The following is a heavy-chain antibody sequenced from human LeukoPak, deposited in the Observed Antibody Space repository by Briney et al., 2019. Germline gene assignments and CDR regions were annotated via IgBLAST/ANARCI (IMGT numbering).Heavy chain of an antibody. CDR2: IIPIFGTA. V-gene: IGHV1-69*13. CDR3: ARVPLDYYDSSGDHNWFDP. J-gene: IGHJ5*02. D-gene: IGHD3-22*01. Sequence: ASVKVSCKASGYTFTAYSMHWVRQAPGQGLEWMGRIIPIFGTANYAQKFQGRVTITADESTSTAYMELSSLRSEDTAVYYCARVPLDYYDSSGDHNWFDPWGQGTLVTVSS. CDR1: GYTFTAYS.